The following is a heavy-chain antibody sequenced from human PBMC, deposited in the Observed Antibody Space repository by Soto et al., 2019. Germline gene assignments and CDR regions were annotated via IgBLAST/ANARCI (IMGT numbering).Heavy chain of an antibody. D-gene: IGHD3-22*01. Sequence: PSETLSLTCTVSGGSISSYYWSWIRQPAGKGLEWIGRIYTSGSTNYNPSLKSRVTMSVDTSKNQFSLKLSSVTAADTAVYYCAREERIVVVTVNYFDYWGQGTLVTVSS. CDR3: AREERIVVVTVNYFDY. CDR1: GGSISSYY. V-gene: IGHV4-4*07. J-gene: IGHJ4*02. CDR2: IYTSGST.